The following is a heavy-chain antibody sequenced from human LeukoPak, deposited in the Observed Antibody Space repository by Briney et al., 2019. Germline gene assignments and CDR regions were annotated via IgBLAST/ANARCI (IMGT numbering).Heavy chain of an antibody. CDR1: GGSISSYY. Sequence: SETLSLTCTVSGGSISSYYWSWIRQPPGKGLEWIGYIYYSGSTNYNPSLKSRVTISVDTSKNQFSLKLSSVTAADTAVHYCAYSSCWYYFDYWGQGTLVTVSS. J-gene: IGHJ4*02. V-gene: IGHV4-59*01. CDR3: AYSSCWYYFDY. D-gene: IGHD6-19*01. CDR2: IYYSGST.